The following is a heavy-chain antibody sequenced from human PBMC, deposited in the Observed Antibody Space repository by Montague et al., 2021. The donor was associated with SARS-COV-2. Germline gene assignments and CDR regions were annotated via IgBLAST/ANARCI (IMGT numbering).Heavy chain of an antibody. D-gene: IGHD2-15*01. Sequence: LRLSCAASQFTFSRYEMNWIRQPPGKGLEWIGYIYYSGSTNYNPSLKSRVTISIDTSKNQFPLELSFVTAADMAVYYCASLGGYCTGGSCYYVYWGQGTLVTVSS. CDR2: IYYSGST. CDR3: ASLGGYCTGGSCYYVY. J-gene: IGHJ4*02. CDR1: QFTFSRYE. V-gene: IGHV4-59*01.